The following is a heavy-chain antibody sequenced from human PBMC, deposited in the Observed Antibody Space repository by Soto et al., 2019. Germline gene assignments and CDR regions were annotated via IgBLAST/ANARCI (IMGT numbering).Heavy chain of an antibody. CDR3: ARGAPRNSYYYYGMDV. J-gene: IGHJ6*02. CDR1: GGSISSGDYY. V-gene: IGHV4-31*03. D-gene: IGHD1-1*01. Sequence: QVQLQESGPGLVKPSQTLSLTCTVSGGSISSGDYYWSWIRQHPGRGLEWIGYIYYSGTTYYNPSLKSRLTISVDTSKNQFSLKLSSVTAADTAVYYCARGAPRNSYYYYGMDVWGQGTTVTVSS. CDR2: IYYSGTT.